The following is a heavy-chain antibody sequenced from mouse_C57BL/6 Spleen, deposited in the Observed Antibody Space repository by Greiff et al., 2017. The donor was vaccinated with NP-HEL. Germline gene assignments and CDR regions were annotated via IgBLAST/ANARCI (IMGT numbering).Heavy chain of an antibody. Sequence: EVKLMESGGGLVKPGGSLKLSCAASGFTFSSYAMSWVRQTPEKRLEWVATISDGGSYTYYPDNVKGRFTISRDNAKNNLYLQMSHLKSEDTAMYYCARDRELYDYDVGFDYWGQGTTLTVSS. J-gene: IGHJ2*01. V-gene: IGHV5-4*01. CDR1: GFTFSSYA. CDR2: ISDGGSYT. CDR3: ARDRELYDYDVGFDY. D-gene: IGHD2-4*01.